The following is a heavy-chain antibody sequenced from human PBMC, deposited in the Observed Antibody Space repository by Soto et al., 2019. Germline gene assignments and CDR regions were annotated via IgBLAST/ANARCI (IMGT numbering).Heavy chain of an antibody. V-gene: IGHV1-18*04. CDR1: GYTFTSYG. CDR2: ISGKTGKT. CDR3: ARVPREIILVGMDV. D-gene: IGHD2-2*01. Sequence: QVQLVQSGPEVEKPGASVKVSCKASGYTFTSYGISWVRQAPGQGLEWMGWISGKTGKTNYAQKCQGRVTSSTYTSTSTAYVDLRRLRSDDTAVYYCARVPREIILVGMDVWGQGTTVTVSS. J-gene: IGHJ6*02.